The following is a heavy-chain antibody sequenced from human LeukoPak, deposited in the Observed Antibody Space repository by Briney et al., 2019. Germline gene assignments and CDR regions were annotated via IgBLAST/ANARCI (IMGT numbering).Heavy chain of an antibody. Sequence: GGSLRLSCAASGFTVSRNYMSWVRQAPGKGLEWVSVIYSGGGTYYLDSVKGRFTISRDNSKNTLYLQMNSLTVEDTAVYYCAKGNDFWSAYYLDYWGQGTLVTVSS. CDR2: IYSGGGT. J-gene: IGHJ4*02. CDR1: GFTVSRNY. V-gene: IGHV3-53*01. CDR3: AKGNDFWSAYYLDY. D-gene: IGHD3-3*01.